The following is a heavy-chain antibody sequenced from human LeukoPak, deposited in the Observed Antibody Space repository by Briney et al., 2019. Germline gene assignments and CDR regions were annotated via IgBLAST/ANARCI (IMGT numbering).Heavy chain of an antibody. Sequence: GGSLRLSCAASGFTFSSYGMHWVRQAPGTGLEWVAFIRYDGTDKYYADSVRGRFTISRDNSKNTLYLQMNSLRAEDTALYYCANDRPGYIAALDYWGQGTLVTVSS. CDR3: ANDRPGYIAALDY. V-gene: IGHV3-30*02. J-gene: IGHJ4*02. CDR2: IRYDGTDK. D-gene: IGHD6-6*01. CDR1: GFTFSSYG.